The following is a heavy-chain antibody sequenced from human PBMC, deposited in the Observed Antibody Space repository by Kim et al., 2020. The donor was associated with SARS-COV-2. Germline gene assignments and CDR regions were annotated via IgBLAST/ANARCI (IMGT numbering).Heavy chain of an antibody. CDR1: GYIFTDYA. CDR3: VRGTVLRGYYMCDVFGV. D-gene: IGHD3-3*01. CDR2: INTDTGDP. J-gene: IGHJ3*01. V-gene: IGHV7-4-1*02. Sequence: ASVKVSCKASGYIFTDYALIWVRQAPGHGLEWMGWINTDTGDPAYAQGFTGRFVFSLDTSVGTAHLQISSLQAEDTGVYYWVRGTVLRGYYMCDVFGVW.